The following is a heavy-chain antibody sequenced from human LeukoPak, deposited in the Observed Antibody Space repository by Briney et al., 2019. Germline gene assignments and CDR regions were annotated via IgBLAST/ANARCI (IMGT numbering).Heavy chain of an antibody. D-gene: IGHD3-22*01. Sequence: GESLKISCKGSGYRFNSYWNGWVRQMPGKGLEWMGIIYPGDSDTRYSPSFQGQVTISADKSISTAYLQWSSLKTPDTAMYYCARQPNYYDTRSYLSHASDIWGQGTMVTVSS. CDR2: IYPGDSDT. J-gene: IGHJ3*02. CDR1: GYRFNSYW. V-gene: IGHV5-51*01. CDR3: ARQPNYYDTRSYLSHASDI.